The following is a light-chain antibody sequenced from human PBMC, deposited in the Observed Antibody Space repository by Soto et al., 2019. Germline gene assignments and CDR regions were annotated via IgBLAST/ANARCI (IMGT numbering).Light chain of an antibody. V-gene: IGKV3-15*01. CDR3: QQYSIWRT. Sequence: EIVLTQSPGTLSLSPGERATLSCRASQSVSNNYLAWYQQKAGQAPRLLIYGASTRATGIPARFSGSGSGTEFTLTISSLQSEDFAVYYCQQYSIWRTFGQGTKVDIK. CDR1: QSVSNN. J-gene: IGKJ1*01. CDR2: GAS.